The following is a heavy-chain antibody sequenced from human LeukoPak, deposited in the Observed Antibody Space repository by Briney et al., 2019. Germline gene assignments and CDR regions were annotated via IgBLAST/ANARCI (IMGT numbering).Heavy chain of an antibody. CDR2: INHSGST. D-gene: IGHD2-2*01. CDR3: ARVHHVVVPAATGGVWFDP. V-gene: IGHV4-34*01. Sequence: PSETLSLTCAVYGGSFSGYYWSWIRQPPGKGLEWIGEINHSGSTNYNPSLKSRVTISVDTSKNQFSLKLSSVTAADTAVYYCARVHHVVVPAATGGVWFDPWGQGTLVTVCS. CDR1: GGSFSGYY. J-gene: IGHJ5*02.